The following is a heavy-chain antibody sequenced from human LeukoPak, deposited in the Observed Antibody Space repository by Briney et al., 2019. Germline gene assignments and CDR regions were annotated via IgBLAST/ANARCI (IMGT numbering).Heavy chain of an antibody. V-gene: IGHV4-59*01. J-gene: IGHJ4*02. Sequence: SETLSLTCTVSGGSLSSYYWSWIRQPPGKGLEWIGYIYYSGSTNYNPSLKSRVTISVDTSKNQFSLKLSSVTAADTAVYYCAREWGSGSYYMEFDYWGQGTLVTVSS. CDR3: AREWGSGSYYMEFDY. D-gene: IGHD3-10*01. CDR1: GGSLSSYY. CDR2: IYYSGST.